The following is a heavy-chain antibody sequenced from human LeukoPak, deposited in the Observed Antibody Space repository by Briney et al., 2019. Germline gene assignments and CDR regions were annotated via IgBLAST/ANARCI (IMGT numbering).Heavy chain of an antibody. CDR3: ASLIASGSAHFDF. CDR2: IYYTGST. CDR1: GGSISNYY. J-gene: IGHJ4*02. Sequence: KPSETLSLTCTVSGGSISNYYWSWIRQPPGKGLEWIGHIYYTGSTNYNPSLKSRVTISGDASKSQFSLKMSSVTAADTAVYYCASLIASGSAHFDFWGQGTLVTVSS. D-gene: IGHD3-10*01. V-gene: IGHV4-59*01.